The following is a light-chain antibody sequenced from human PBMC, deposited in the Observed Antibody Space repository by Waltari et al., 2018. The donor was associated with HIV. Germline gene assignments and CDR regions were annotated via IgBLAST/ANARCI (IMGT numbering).Light chain of an antibody. Sequence: QSALTQPRSVSGSPGQSVTISCTGTSSNYVSWYQQHPGKAPKVILYDVSKRPSGVPDRFSGSKSGNTAPLTISGLQAEEEADYYCSSLAGNYSYVYGTGPKVTVL. CDR1: SSNY. V-gene: IGLV2-11*01. CDR3: SSLAGNYSYV. CDR2: DVS. J-gene: IGLJ1*01.